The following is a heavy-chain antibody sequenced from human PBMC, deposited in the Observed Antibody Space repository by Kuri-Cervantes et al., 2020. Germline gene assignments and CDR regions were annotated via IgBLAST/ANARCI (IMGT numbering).Heavy chain of an antibody. J-gene: IGHJ6*02. D-gene: IGHD6-13*01. V-gene: IGHV3-33*06. CDR1: GVTFSSYG. Sequence: GGSLRLSCAASGVTFSSYGMHWVRQAPGKGLEWVAVIWNDGSNKYYADSVKCRFTISRDNSKNTMYLHMNSLRAEDTAVYYCAKALAPSSSWTPVFYYYYYGMDVWGQGTMVTVSS. CDR3: AKALAPSSSWTPVFYYYYYGMDV. CDR2: IWNDGSNK.